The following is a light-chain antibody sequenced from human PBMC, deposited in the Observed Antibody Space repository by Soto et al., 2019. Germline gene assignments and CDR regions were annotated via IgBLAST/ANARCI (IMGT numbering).Light chain of an antibody. CDR2: DVS. Sequence: QSALTQPASVSGSPGQSITISCTGTSSDVGGYNYVSWYQQHPGKAPKLMIYDVSNRPSGVSNRFSGSKSGNTASLTISGLQEEEDADYYCSSYKSSSTYVVFGGGTKLTVL. CDR3: SSYKSSSTYVV. J-gene: IGLJ2*01. CDR1: SSDVGGYNY. V-gene: IGLV2-14*01.